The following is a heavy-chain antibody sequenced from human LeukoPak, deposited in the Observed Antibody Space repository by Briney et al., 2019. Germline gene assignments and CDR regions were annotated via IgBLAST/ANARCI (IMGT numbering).Heavy chain of an antibody. V-gene: IGHV3-9*01. D-gene: IGHD6-6*01. Sequence: SGGSLRLSCAASGFTFDDYAMHWVRQAPGKGLEWVSGISWNSGSIGYADSVKGRFTISRDNAKNSLYLQMNSLRAEDTALYYCAKDFYSSSSFFDYWGQGTLVTVSP. CDR2: ISWNSGSI. J-gene: IGHJ4*02. CDR3: AKDFYSSSSFFDY. CDR1: GFTFDDYA.